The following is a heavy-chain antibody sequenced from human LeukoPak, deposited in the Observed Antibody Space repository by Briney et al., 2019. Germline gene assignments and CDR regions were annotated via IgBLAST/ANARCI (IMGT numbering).Heavy chain of an antibody. CDR2: INPSGGST. CDR1: GYTFTSYY. J-gene: IGHJ4*02. CDR3: ARGHGGTRVEVVVAAKVDY. V-gene: IGHV1-46*01. D-gene: IGHD2-15*01. Sequence: ASVKVSSKASGYTFTSYYMHWVRQAPGQGLEWMGIINPSGGSTSYAQKFQGRVTMTRDTSTSTVYMELSSLRSEDTAVYYCARGHGGTRVEVVVAAKVDYWGQGTLVTVSS.